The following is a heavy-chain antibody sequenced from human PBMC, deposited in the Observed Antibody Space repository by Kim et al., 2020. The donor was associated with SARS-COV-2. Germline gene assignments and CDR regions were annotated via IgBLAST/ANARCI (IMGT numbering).Heavy chain of an antibody. J-gene: IGHJ3*02. V-gene: IGHV3-23*01. Sequence: SVKGRCTISRDNSKSTLYLHMKGLRAEDTALYYCAKDLGQCSSTSCYAFDIWGQGTMVTVSS. D-gene: IGHD2-2*01. CDR3: AKDLGQCSSTSCYAFDI.